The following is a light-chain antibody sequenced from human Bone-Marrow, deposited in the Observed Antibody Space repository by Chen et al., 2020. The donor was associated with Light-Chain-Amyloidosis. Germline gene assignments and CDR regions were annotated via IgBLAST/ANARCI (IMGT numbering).Light chain of an antibody. CDR1: QSVSSSS. CDR2: SVS. Sequence: EIVLTQSSGTLSLSPGEKATLTCRASQSVSSSSVAWYQQKFGQAPRLLMYSVSNRATGIPDRFSGSGSGTDFTLTISRLEPEDFAVYYCQQYGSSPSTFGGGTKVEIK. CDR3: QQYGSSPST. J-gene: IGKJ4*01. V-gene: IGKV3-20*01.